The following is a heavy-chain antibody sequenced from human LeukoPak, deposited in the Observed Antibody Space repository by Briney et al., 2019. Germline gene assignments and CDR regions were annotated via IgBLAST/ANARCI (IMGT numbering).Heavy chain of an antibody. J-gene: IGHJ4*02. D-gene: IGHD1/OR15-1a*01. CDR2: ISYDGSNK. CDR3: ARDTVEQAFDY. CDR1: GFTFSSYA. V-gene: IGHV3-30*04. Sequence: GRSLRLSCAASGFTFSSYAMHWVRQAPGKGLEWVAVISYDGSNKYYADSVKGRFTISRDNSKNTLYLQMNSLRAEDTAVYYCARDTVEQAFDYWGQGTLVIVSS.